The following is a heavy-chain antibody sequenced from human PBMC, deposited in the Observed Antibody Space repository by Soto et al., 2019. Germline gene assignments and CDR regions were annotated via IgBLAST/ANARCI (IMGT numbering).Heavy chain of an antibody. CDR3: TRVGRSSSSLLVMGMDV. D-gene: IGHD6-6*01. CDR2: IRSKAYGGTT. J-gene: IGHJ6*02. CDR1: GFTFGDYA. Sequence: PVGSLRLSCTASGFTFGDYAMSWVRQAPGKGLEWVGFIRSKAYGGTTEYAASVKGRFTISRDDSKSIAYLQMNSLKTEDTAVYYCTRVGRSSSSLLVMGMDVWGQGTTVTVSS. V-gene: IGHV3-49*04.